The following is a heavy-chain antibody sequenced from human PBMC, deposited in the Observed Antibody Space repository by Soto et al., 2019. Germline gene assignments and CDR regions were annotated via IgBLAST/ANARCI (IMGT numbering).Heavy chain of an antibody. Sequence: GGSLRLSCAASGFTFSSYAMSWVRQAPGKGLEWVSGINWNSGSIGYGDSVKGRFAISRDNAKNSLHLQMNSLSAEDTAFYYCVKDESINWYSGHFRHWGQGTLVTVSS. CDR1: GFTFSSYA. D-gene: IGHD6-13*01. V-gene: IGHV3-9*01. CDR3: VKDESINWYSGHFRH. J-gene: IGHJ1*01. CDR2: INWNSGSI.